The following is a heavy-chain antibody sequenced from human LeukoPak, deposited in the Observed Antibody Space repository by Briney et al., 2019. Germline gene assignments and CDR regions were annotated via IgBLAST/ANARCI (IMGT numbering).Heavy chain of an antibody. CDR1: GGSFSGYY. J-gene: IGHJ6*03. V-gene: IGHV4-34*01. Sequence: SETLSLTCAVYGGSFSGYYWSWIRQPPGKGLEWIGEINQSGSTNYNPSLKSRVTISVDRSKNQFSLKLSSVTAADTAVYYCARGAGARINGYYYMDVWDKGTTVTVSS. CDR3: ARGAGARINGYYYMDV. CDR2: INQSGST. D-gene: IGHD1-26*01.